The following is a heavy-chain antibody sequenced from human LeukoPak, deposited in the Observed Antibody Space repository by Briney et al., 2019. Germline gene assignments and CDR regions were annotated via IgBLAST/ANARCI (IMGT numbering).Heavy chain of an antibody. V-gene: IGHV4-31*03. Sequence: SETLSLTCTVSGGSISSGGYYWSWIRQHPGKGLEWIGYIYYSGSTYYNPSLKSRVTISVDTSKNQFSLKLSSVTAADTAVYYCARDTVSLAAAGPWGQGTLVIVSS. CDR1: GGSISSGGYY. CDR3: ARDTVSLAAAGP. CDR2: IYYSGST. J-gene: IGHJ5*02. D-gene: IGHD6-13*01.